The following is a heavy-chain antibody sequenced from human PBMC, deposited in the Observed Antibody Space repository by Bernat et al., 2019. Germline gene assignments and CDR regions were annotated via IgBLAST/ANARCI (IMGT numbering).Heavy chain of an antibody. D-gene: IGHD2-15*01. CDR1: GGSISSSSYY. J-gene: IGHJ4*02. Sequence: QLQLQESVPGLVKPSETLSLTCTVSGGSISSSSYYWGWIRQPPGKGLGWIGSIYYSGSTYYNPSLTSRVTISVDTSKNQFSLKLSSVTAADTAVYYCARQVYCSGGSCLDYWGQGTLVTVSS. V-gene: IGHV4-39*01. CDR3: ARQVYCSGGSCLDY. CDR2: IYYSGST.